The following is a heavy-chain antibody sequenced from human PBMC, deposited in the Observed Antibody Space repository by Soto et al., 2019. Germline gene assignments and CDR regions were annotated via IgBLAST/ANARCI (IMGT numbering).Heavy chain of an antibody. V-gene: IGHV3-23*01. J-gene: IGHJ4*02. CDR1: GFTFSSYA. D-gene: IGHD3-22*01. CDR3: AKSRDITMRVVVTPFDY. CDR2: ISDSTGRT. Sequence: PGGSLRLSCAASGFTFSSYAMSWVRQAPGKGLEWVSAISDSTGRTHYADSVKGRFTISRDNSKRTLYLQMNGLRVEDTAVYYCAKSRDITMRVVVTPFDYWGRGTLVTVSS.